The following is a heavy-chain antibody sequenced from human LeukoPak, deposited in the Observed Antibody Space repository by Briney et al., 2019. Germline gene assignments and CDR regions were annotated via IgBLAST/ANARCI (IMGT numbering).Heavy chain of an antibody. J-gene: IGHJ3*02. Sequence: GGSLRLSCAASGFTFISYSMNWVRQAPGKGLEWVSSISSSSSYIYYADSVKGRFTISRDNAKNSVYLQMNSLRAEDTAVYYCARALLNYDILTGYSQSAFDIWGQGTMVTVSS. D-gene: IGHD3-9*01. CDR3: ARALLNYDILTGYSQSAFDI. V-gene: IGHV3-21*01. CDR1: GFTFISYS. CDR2: ISSSSSYI.